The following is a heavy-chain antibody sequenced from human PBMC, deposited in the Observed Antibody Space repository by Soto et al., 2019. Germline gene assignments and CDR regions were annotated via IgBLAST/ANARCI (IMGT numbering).Heavy chain of an antibody. CDR2: ISGSGGST. J-gene: IGHJ5*02. Sequence: GGSLRLSCAASGFTFSSYAMSWVRQAPGKGLEWVSAISGSGGSTYYADSVKGRFTISRDNSKNTLYLQMNSLRAEDKAVYYCAKDLGYSYASRGYNWFDPWGQGTLVTVSS. V-gene: IGHV3-23*01. D-gene: IGHD5-18*01. CDR1: GFTFSSYA. CDR3: AKDLGYSYASRGYNWFDP.